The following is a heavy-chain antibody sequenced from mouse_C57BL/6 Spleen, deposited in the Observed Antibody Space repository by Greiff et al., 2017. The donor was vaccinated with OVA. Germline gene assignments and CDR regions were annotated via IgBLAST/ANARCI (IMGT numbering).Heavy chain of an antibody. CDR1: GFNIKDYY. CDR2: IDPEDGDT. D-gene: IGHD1-1*01. V-gene: IGHV14-1*01. J-gene: IGHJ3*01. Sequence: VQLQQSGAELVRPGASVTLSCTASGFNIKDYYMHWVKQRPEQGLEWIGRIDPEDGDTEYAPKFQGKATLTADTSSNTAYLQLRSLTSEDTAVYYGTIGSYYYGSSPLFWDYWGQGTLVTVSA. CDR3: TIGSYYYGSSPLFWDY.